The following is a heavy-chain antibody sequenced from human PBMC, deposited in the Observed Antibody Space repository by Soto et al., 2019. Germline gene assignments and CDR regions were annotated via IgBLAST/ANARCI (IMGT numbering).Heavy chain of an antibody. CDR2: ISGSGSII. D-gene: IGHD6-13*01. J-gene: IGHJ5*02. V-gene: IGHV3-48*03. Sequence: GGSLRLFCAASGFTFSSYEMNWVRQAPGKGLEWVSYISGSGSIIYYADSVKGRFTISRDNAKNSLYLQMNSLRAEDTAVYYCARTTLSIAAAATRWFDPWGQGTLVTV. CDR3: ARTTLSIAAAATRWFDP. CDR1: GFTFSSYE.